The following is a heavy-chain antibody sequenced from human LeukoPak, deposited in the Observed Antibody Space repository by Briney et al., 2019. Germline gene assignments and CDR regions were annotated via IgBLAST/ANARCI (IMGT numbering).Heavy chain of an antibody. CDR2: IYSGGNT. Sequence: GGSLRLSCAASGFTVSSNYMSWVRQAPGKGLEWVSVIYSGGNTYYADSVKGRFTISRDNSKNTLYLQMNSLRAEATAVYYCAREGYGDYSFDYWGQGTLVTVSS. CDR3: AREGYGDYSFDY. CDR1: GFTVSSNY. V-gene: IGHV3-66*01. J-gene: IGHJ4*02. D-gene: IGHD4-17*01.